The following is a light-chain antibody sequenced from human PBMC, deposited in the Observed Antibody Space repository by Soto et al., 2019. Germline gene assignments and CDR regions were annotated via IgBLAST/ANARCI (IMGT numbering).Light chain of an antibody. V-gene: IGLV2-8*01. J-gene: IGLJ2*01. CDR3: SSYADSSNLV. CDR2: EVT. CDR1: NSDVGGHNY. Sequence: QSALTQPPSASGSPGQSVTISCTGTNSDVGGHNYVSWYQQHPGRAPKLMIYEVTKRPSGVPDRFSGSRSGNTASLTVSGLQVEDEDDDYCSSYADSSNLVFGGGTKLTVL.